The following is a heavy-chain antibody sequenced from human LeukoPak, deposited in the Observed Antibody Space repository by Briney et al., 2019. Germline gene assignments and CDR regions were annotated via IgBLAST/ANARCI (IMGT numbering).Heavy chain of an antibody. CDR2: IYYSGRT. CDR3: ARLGPYSSSWYDY. J-gene: IGHJ4*02. CDR1: GGSIGSYY. V-gene: IGHV4-59*08. Sequence: SETLSLTCTVSGGSIGSYYWSWIRQPPGKGLEWIGYIYYSGRTNYNPSLKSRVTISVDTSKNQFSLKLSSVTAADTAVYYCARLGPYSSSWYDYWGQGTLVTVTS. D-gene: IGHD6-13*01.